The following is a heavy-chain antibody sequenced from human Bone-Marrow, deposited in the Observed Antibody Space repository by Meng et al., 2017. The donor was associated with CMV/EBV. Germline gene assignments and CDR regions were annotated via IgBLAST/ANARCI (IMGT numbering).Heavy chain of an antibody. D-gene: IGHD2-2*01. CDR2: MNPNSGNT. CDR3: ARDRRLINRGYCSSTSCNDAFDI. V-gene: IGHV1-8*01. J-gene: IGHJ3*02. CDR1: GGTFTSYD. Sequence: ASVKVSCKASGGTFTSYDINWVRQATGQGLEWMGWMNPNSGNTGYAQKFQGRVTMTRDTSISTAYMELSRLRSDDTAVYYCARDRRLINRGYCSSTSCNDAFDIWGQRTMVTVSS.